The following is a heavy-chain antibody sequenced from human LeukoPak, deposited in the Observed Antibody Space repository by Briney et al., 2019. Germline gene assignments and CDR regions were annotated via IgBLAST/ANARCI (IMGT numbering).Heavy chain of an antibody. CDR3: ARDTTSAGDLTWFDP. D-gene: IGHD1-14*01. Sequence: ASVKVSCKASGYTFTNYGVTWVRQAPGQGLEGIGWISAYNGDRNYVQKFQGRVTMTTDTSTSTAYMELRNLTSDDSATYYCARDTTSAGDLTWFDPWGQGTLVTVFS. CDR1: GYTFTNYG. V-gene: IGHV1-18*04. CDR2: ISAYNGDR. J-gene: IGHJ5*02.